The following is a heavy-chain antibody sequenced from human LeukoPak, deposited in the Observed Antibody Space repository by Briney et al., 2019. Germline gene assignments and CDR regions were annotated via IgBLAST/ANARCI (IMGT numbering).Heavy chain of an antibody. CDR3: AKAEEVLLWFGELLSIDY. Sequence: GGSLRLSCAASGFTFSSYAMSWVRQAPGKGLEWVSAISGGGGSADYADSVKGRFTISRDNPKNTLYLQMNSLRAEDTPVYYCAKAEEVLLWFGELLSIDYWGQGTLVTVSS. J-gene: IGHJ4*02. D-gene: IGHD3-10*01. V-gene: IGHV3-23*01. CDR2: ISGGGGSA. CDR1: GFTFSSYA.